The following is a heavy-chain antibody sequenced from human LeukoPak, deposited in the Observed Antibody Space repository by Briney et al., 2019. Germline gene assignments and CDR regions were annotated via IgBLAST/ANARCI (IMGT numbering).Heavy chain of an antibody. Sequence: SETLSLTCAVSDYSISSGVYWGWIRQPPGKGLEWIGSIYHSGSTYYNPSLKSRVTISVDTSKNQFSLKLSSVTAADTAVYYCARAIYGYGYFDQWGQGTLVTVSS. J-gene: IGHJ4*02. CDR1: DYSISSGVY. CDR2: IYHSGST. D-gene: IGHD5-18*01. CDR3: ARAIYGYGYFDQ. V-gene: IGHV4-38-2*01.